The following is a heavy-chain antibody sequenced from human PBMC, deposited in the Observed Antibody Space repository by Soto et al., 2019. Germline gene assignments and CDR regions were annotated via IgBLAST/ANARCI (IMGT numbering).Heavy chain of an antibody. Sequence: SVKVSYKASRVAFSKFIVTWVRQAPGLGLEWVGGIIPIFGTANYAQKFQGRVTITADESTSASYMEVNNLRSEDTAVYYCAKVRYSSPMGYYYGMDVWGQGTTVTVSS. CDR2: IIPIFGTA. V-gene: IGHV1-69*13. J-gene: IGHJ6*02. D-gene: IGHD6-19*01. CDR1: RVAFSKFI. CDR3: AKVRYSSPMGYYYGMDV.